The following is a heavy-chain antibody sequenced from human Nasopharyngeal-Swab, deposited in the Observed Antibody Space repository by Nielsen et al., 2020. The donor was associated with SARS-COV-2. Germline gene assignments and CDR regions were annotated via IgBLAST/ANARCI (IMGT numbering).Heavy chain of an antibody. Sequence: VRQMPGKGLEWVSVIYSGGSTYYADSVKGRFTISRDNSKNTLYLQMNSLRAEDTAVYYCARVRSHYDYGDYYFDYWGQGTLVTVSS. J-gene: IGHJ4*02. D-gene: IGHD4-17*01. CDR2: IYSGGST. V-gene: IGHV3-53*01. CDR3: ARVRSHYDYGDYYFDY.